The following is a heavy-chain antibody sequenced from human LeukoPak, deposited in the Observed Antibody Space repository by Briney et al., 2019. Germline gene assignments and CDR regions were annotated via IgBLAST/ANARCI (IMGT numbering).Heavy chain of an antibody. J-gene: IGHJ4*02. V-gene: IGHV4-59*08. Sequence: PSETLSLTFTVSGGSISSYYWSWIRQPPGKGLEWIGYIYYSGSTNYKPSLKSRVTISVDTSKNQFSLKLSSVTAADTAVYYCARHGPTKSFRANFDYWGQGTLVTVSS. CDR3: ARHGPTKSFRANFDY. CDR2: IYYSGST. CDR1: GGSISSYY. D-gene: IGHD1-14*01.